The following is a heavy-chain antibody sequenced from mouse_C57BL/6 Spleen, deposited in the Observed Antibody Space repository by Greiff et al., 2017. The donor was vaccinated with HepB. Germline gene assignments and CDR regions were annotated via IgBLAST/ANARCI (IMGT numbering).Heavy chain of an antibody. CDR1: GFSLTSYG. J-gene: IGHJ1*03. Sequence: VKLVESGPGLVQPSQSLSITCTVSGFSLTSYGVHWVRQSPGKGLEWLGVIWRGGSTDYNAAFMSRLSITKDNSKSQVFFKMNSLQADDTAIYYCATPITTSRYFDVWGTGTTVTVSS. CDR3: ATPITTSRYFDV. CDR2: IWRGGST. D-gene: IGHD1-1*01. V-gene: IGHV2-5*01.